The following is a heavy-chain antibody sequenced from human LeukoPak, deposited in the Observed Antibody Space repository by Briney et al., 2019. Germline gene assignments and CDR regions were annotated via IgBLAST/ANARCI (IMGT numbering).Heavy chain of an antibody. CDR3: ARDWSGSLPSALDI. J-gene: IGHJ3*02. CDR1: GFTFSSCW. Sequence: GGSRRRSWATSGFTFSSCWRRWVRQAPGEGLEWVANIKQDGSEKYYVNSVKGRFTISRDNAKNSLYLQTHSLRAEDTAVYYCARDWSGSLPSALDIWGQGTMVTVSS. CDR2: IKQDGSEK. D-gene: IGHD1-26*01. V-gene: IGHV3-7*01.